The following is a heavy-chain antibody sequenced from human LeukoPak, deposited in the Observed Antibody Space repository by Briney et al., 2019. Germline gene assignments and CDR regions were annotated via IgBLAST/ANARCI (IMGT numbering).Heavy chain of an antibody. D-gene: IGHD2-15*01. Sequence: GGSLRLSCSASGFSFSIYAMSWVRQAPGKGLEWVSAIGGSGRTTYYADSVKGRFTISRDNSKNTLYLQMNSLRAEDTAVYYCAKDTCSGGSCYSGFDYWGQGTLVTVSS. V-gene: IGHV3-23*01. CDR2: IGGSGRTT. CDR1: GFSFSIYA. CDR3: AKDTCSGGSCYSGFDY. J-gene: IGHJ4*02.